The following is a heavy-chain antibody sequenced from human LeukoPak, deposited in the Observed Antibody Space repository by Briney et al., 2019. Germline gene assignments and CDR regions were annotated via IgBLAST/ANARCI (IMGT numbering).Heavy chain of an antibody. CDR2: TRNKANGYTT. D-gene: IGHD1-14*01. CDR3: ARGFRSFDS. J-gene: IGHJ4*02. CDR1: GFTFSDHY. Sequence: PGGSLRLSCAVSGFTFSDHYMDWVRQAPGKGLEWVGRTRNKANGYTTICAASVKGRFTVSRDESKNSLYLQMNSLRTEDTAVYYCARGFRSFDSWGQGTLVTVSS. V-gene: IGHV3-72*01.